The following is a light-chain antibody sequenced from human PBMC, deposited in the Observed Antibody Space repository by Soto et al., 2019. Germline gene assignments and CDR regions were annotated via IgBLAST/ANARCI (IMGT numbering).Light chain of an antibody. CDR2: DVS. V-gene: IGLV2-14*01. J-gene: IGLJ1*01. CDR1: SSDVGGYNY. CDR3: SSYTSSRDV. Sequence: LTQPASVSRSPGQSITISCTGTSSDVGGYNYVSWYQQHPGKAPKLMIYDVSNRPSGVSNRFSGSKSGNTASLTISGLQAEDEADYYCSSYTSSRDVFGTGTKVTVL.